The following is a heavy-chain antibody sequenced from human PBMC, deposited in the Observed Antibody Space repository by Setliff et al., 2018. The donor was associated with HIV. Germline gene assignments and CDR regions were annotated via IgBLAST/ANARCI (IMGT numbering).Heavy chain of an antibody. D-gene: IGHD2-2*01. Sequence: SETLSLTCTVSGGSINSYWWSWFRQPAGKGLEWIGRISSSGSPNYNPSLESRVTMSVDTSKNQFSLKLRSVTAADTALYYCASPGGYCSSTSCHSFDYWGQGTLVTVSS. V-gene: IGHV4-4*07. CDR2: ISSSGSP. J-gene: IGHJ4*02. CDR3: ASPGGYCSSTSCHSFDY. CDR1: GGSINSYW.